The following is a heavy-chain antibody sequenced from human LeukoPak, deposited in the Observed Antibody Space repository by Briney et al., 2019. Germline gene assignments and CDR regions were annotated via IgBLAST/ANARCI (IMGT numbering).Heavy chain of an antibody. D-gene: IGHD2-15*01. Sequence: GESLKISCKGSGYSFTNYWIGWVRQMPGRGLEWMGIIYPDDSDTRYSPSFQGQVTISADKSISTAYLQWSSLKASDTAMYYCVRHREGYCTGGNCYSGGDYWGQGTLVTVSS. CDR2: IYPDDSDT. CDR3: VRHREGYCTGGNCYSGGDY. J-gene: IGHJ4*02. V-gene: IGHV5-51*01. CDR1: GYSFTNYW.